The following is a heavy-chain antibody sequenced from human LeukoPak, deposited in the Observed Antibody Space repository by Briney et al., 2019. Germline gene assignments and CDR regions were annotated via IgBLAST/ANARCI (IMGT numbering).Heavy chain of an antibody. CDR3: AREVGEMATMLDY. V-gene: IGHV3-23*01. J-gene: IGHJ4*02. CDR2: ISASGGST. Sequence: PGGSLRLSCAASGFTFSSSAMSWVRQVPGKGLEWVSGISASGGSTSYADSVRGRFTISRDNSKNTLYLQMNSLRAEDTAVYYCAREVGEMATMLDYWGQGTLVTVSS. CDR1: GFTFSSSA. D-gene: IGHD5-24*01.